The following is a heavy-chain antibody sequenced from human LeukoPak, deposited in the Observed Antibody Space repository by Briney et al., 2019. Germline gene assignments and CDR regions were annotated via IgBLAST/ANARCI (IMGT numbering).Heavy chain of an antibody. D-gene: IGHD3-22*01. V-gene: IGHV4-59*01. Sequence: SETLSLTCTVSGGSISSYYWSWIRQPPGKGLEWIGYIYYSGSTNYNPSLKSRVTISVDTSKNQFSLKLSSVTAADTAVYYCARDRPYYYDSSGTSWAFDIWGQGTMVTVSS. CDR3: ARDRPYYYDSSGTSWAFDI. CDR1: GGSISSYY. J-gene: IGHJ3*02. CDR2: IYYSGST.